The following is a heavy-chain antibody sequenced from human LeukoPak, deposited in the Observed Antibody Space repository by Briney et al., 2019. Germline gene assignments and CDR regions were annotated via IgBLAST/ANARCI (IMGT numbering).Heavy chain of an antibody. D-gene: IGHD2-21*01. CDR1: GGSINNINYY. J-gene: IGHJ5*02. CDR3: ARGLWTRRLDP. Sequence: PSETLSLTCTVSGGSINNINYYWAWIRQPPGTGLEWIGEINHSGSTNYNPSLKSRVTISVDTSKNQFSLKLSSVTAADTAVYYCARGLWTRRLDPWGQGTLVTVSS. CDR2: INHSGST. V-gene: IGHV4-39*07.